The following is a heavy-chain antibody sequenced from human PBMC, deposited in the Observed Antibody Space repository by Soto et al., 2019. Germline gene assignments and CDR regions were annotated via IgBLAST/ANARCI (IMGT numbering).Heavy chain of an antibody. CDR3: AKDTKPPPSYLGF. CDR2: ISWNSGSI. Sequence: EVQLAESGGGLIQPGRSLRLSCTASGFTFDDFAMHWVRQAPGKGLEWLSGISWNSGSIAYADSVKGRFTISRDNTKNSLYLQMNGLRVEDTALYYCAKDTKPPPSYLGFWGQGTLVTVSS. J-gene: IGHJ4*02. D-gene: IGHD2-8*01. CDR1: GFTFDDFA. V-gene: IGHV3-9*01.